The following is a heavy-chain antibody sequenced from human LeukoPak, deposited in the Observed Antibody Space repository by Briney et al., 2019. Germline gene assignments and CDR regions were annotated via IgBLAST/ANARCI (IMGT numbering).Heavy chain of an antibody. CDR1: GFTFSSYW. D-gene: IGHD5-18*01. CDR3: TREKEAYSFGLDYYYYYMDV. CDR2: IRSEAKSYAT. V-gene: IGHV3-73*01. J-gene: IGHJ6*03. Sequence: PGGSLRLSCAASGFTFSSYWMSWVRQAPGKGLEWVGQIRSEAKSYATAYAASVKGRFTISRDDSKNTAYLQMNSLQTEDTAVCYCTREKEAYSFGLDYYYYYMDVWGKGTTVTVSS.